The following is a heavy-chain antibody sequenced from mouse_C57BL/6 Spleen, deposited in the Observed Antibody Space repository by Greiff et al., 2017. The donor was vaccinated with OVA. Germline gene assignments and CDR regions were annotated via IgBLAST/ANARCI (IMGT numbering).Heavy chain of an antibody. CDR3: AREGITTVVNFDY. Sequence: VQLQQSGAELARPGASVKMSCKASGYTFTSYTMHWVKQRPGQGLEWIGYINPSSGYTKYNQKFKDKATLTADKSSSTAYMQLSSLTSEDSAVYYCAREGITTVVNFDYWGQGTTLTVSS. J-gene: IGHJ2*01. D-gene: IGHD1-1*01. CDR2: INPSSGYT. V-gene: IGHV1-4*01. CDR1: GYTFTSYT.